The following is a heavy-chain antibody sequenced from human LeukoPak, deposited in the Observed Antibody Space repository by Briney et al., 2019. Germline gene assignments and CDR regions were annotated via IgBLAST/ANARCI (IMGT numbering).Heavy chain of an antibody. CDR1: GYTFTSYD. V-gene: IGHV1-8*01. CDR2: MNPNSGNT. D-gene: IGHD3-10*01. CDR3: ARGPFASGSYSLYGYGSVFDY. Sequence: ASVKVSCKASGYTFTSYDFNWVRQATGQGLEWMGWMNPNSGNTGYAQKFQGRVSMTRNTSVSTAYMELSSLRSEDTAVYYCARGPFASGSYSLYGYGSVFDYWGQGTLVTVSS. J-gene: IGHJ4*02.